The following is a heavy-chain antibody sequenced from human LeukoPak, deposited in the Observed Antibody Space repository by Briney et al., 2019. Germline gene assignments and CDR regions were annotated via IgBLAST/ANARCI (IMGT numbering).Heavy chain of an antibody. J-gene: IGHJ4*02. CDR3: ARDLSYSSAPLPFYYFDY. CDR2: ISSSSSDI. V-gene: IGHV3-21*01. D-gene: IGHD6-19*01. Sequence: PGGSLRLSCAASGFTFSSYSMNWVRQAPGKGLERVSSISSSSSDIYYADSVKGRFTISRDNAKNSLYLQMNSLRAEDTAVYYCARDLSYSSAPLPFYYFDYWGQGTLVTVSS. CDR1: GFTFSSYS.